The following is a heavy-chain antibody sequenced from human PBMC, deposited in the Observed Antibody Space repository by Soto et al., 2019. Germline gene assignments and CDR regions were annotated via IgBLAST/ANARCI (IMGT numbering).Heavy chain of an antibody. V-gene: IGHV4-4*02. CDR1: CGSIISSNW. Sequence: SETLSLTCAFSCGSIISSNWWSWVRQPPGKGLEWIGEIYHSGSTNYNPSLKSRVTISVDKSKNQFSLKLSSVTAADTAVYYCARAGGYDSSGYSFDYWGQGTLVTVSS. CDR3: ARAGGYDSSGYSFDY. J-gene: IGHJ4*02. D-gene: IGHD3-22*01. CDR2: IYHSGST.